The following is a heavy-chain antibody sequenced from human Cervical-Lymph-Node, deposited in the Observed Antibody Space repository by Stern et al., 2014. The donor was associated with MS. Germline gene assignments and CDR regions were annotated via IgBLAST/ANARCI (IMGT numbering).Heavy chain of an antibody. CDR2: INGGQGDT. CDR1: GYSFSSHA. V-gene: IGHV1-3*01. Sequence: VQLLESGAEVRKPGASVKVSCSASGYSFSSHAVHWVRQAPGQRLEWLGWINGGQGDTKYSHKSRGRVTITRDTSASTAYLELSSLTSEDTAVYSCARGSSTTFPFFDYWGQGSLVTVSS. J-gene: IGHJ4*02. CDR3: ARGSSTTFPFFDY. D-gene: IGHD6-13*01.